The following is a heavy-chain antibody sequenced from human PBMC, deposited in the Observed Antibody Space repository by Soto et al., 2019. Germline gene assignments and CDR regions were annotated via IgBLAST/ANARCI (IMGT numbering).Heavy chain of an antibody. CDR3: ARSYRGPPGYCTNGVCHDAFDI. CDR1: GFTFSSYW. V-gene: IGHV3-74*01. J-gene: IGHJ3*02. CDR2: INSDGSST. Sequence: PGGSLRLSCAASGFTFSSYWMHWVRQAPGKGLVWVSRINSDGSSTSYADSVKGRFTISRDNAKNTLYLQMNSLRAEDTAVYYCARSYRGPPGYCTNGVCHDAFDIWGQETMVTVSS. D-gene: IGHD2-8*01.